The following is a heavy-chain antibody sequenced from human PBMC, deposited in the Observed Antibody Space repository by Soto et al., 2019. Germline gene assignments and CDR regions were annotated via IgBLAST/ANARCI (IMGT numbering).Heavy chain of an antibody. D-gene: IGHD6-19*01. V-gene: IGHV3-30*18. CDR2: ISYDGSNK. CDR3: AKGSTVAVGVIDY. J-gene: IGHJ4*02. CDR1: GFTFSSYG. Sequence: QPGGSLRLSCAASGFTFSSYGMHWVRQAPGKGLEWVAVISYDGSNKYYADSVKGRFTISRDNSKNTLYLQMNSLRAEDTAVYYCAKGSTVAVGVIDYWGQGTLVTVSS.